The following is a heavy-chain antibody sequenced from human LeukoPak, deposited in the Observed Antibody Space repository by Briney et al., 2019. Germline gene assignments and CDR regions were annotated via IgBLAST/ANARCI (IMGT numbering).Heavy chain of an antibody. V-gene: IGHV3-23*01. CDR2: ISAGGGNP. J-gene: IGHJ5*02. Sequence: GGSLRLSCAASGFTFSSYAMSWVRQAPGKGLEWVSAISAGGGNPYYADSVKGRFSISRDNSKNTLYLQMNSLRAEDTAVYYCAKDGGIAAAGGWFDPWGQGTLVTVSS. CDR3: AKDGGIAAAGGWFDP. CDR1: GFTFSSYA. D-gene: IGHD6-13*01.